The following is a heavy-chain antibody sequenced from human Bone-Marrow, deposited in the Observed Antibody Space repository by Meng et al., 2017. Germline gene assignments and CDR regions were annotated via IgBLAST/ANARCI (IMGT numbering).Heavy chain of an antibody. CDR3: ARDRYYYDSSGYRFDY. Sequence: VELVQSGAEVNKPGSSVKVPCKASGGTFSIYAISWVRQAPGQGLEWMGGIIPIFGTANYAQKFQGRVTITADESTSTAYMELSSLRSEDTAVYYCARDRYYYDSSGYRFDYWGQGTLVTVSS. J-gene: IGHJ4*02. V-gene: IGHV1-69*01. CDR1: GGTFSIYA. D-gene: IGHD3-22*01. CDR2: IIPIFGTA.